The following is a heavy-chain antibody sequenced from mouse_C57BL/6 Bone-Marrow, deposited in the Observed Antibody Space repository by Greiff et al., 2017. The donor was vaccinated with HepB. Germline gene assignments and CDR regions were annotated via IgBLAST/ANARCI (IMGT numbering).Heavy chain of an antibody. V-gene: IGHV2-9*01. CDR1: GFSLTSYG. J-gene: IGHJ1*03. CDR2: IWGGGST. CDR3: AKHGGHYYGSSYGYFDV. D-gene: IGHD1-1*01. Sequence: VQGVESGPGLVAPSQSLSITCTVSGFSLTSYGVDWVRQPPGKGLEWLGVIWGGGSTNYNSALMSRLSISKDNSKSQVFLKMNSLQTDDTAMYYCAKHGGHYYGSSYGYFDVWGTGTTVTVSS.